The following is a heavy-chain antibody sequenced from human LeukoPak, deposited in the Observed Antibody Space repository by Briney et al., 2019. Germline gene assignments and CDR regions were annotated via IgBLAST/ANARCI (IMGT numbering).Heavy chain of an antibody. CDR1: GFTVSSNY. J-gene: IGHJ4*02. D-gene: IGHD5-18*01. Sequence: PGGSLRLSCAASGFTVSSNYMSWVRQAPGKGLEWVSVIYSGGSTYYADSVRGRFTISRDNSKNTLYLQMNSLRAEDTAVYYCARDLAVQRGRVGLDYWGQGTLVTVSS. CDR2: IYSGGST. CDR3: ARDLAVQRGRVGLDY. V-gene: IGHV3-66*01.